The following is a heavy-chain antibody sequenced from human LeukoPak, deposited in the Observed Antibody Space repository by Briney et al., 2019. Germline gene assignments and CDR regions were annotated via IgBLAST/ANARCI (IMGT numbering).Heavy chain of an antibody. D-gene: IGHD3-10*01. CDR2: ISGSGGST. Sequence: GGSLRLSCAASGFTFSSYAMSWVRQAPGKGLEWVSAISGSGGSTYYADPVKGRFTISRDNSKNTLYLHMNSLRAEDTAVYYSAKSWFGELWKFDYWGQGTLVTVSS. CDR1: GFTFSSYA. V-gene: IGHV3-23*01. J-gene: IGHJ4*02. CDR3: AKSWFGELWKFDY.